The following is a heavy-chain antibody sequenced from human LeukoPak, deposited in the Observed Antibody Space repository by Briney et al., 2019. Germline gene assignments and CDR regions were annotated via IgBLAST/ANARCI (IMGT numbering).Heavy chain of an antibody. V-gene: IGHV1-18*01. Sequence: ASVKVSCKTSANTFSNYGISWVRQAPGQGLEWMGWISADNGNTNYAQKFHGRVTMTTDTSTRTAYMELRSLRSEDTAVYYCATESYSGSYLYAFDIWGQGTMVTVSS. CDR2: ISADNGNT. CDR1: ANTFSNYG. J-gene: IGHJ3*02. D-gene: IGHD1-26*01. CDR3: ATESYSGSYLYAFDI.